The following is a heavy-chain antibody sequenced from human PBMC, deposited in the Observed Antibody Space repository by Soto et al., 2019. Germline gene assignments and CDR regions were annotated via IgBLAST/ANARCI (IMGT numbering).Heavy chain of an antibody. Sequence: EEQLVESGGGLVQPGGSLRLSCVVSGFIFAKYWMHWVRQAPGKGLVWVARIETDGTTQTYADSVEGRFTISRDNAKNTLYLHMNSLRAEDTAVYYCGRQAALWEKVDFRGHGTPVTVSP. CDR1: GFIFAKYW. D-gene: IGHD3-10*01. CDR3: GRQAALWEKVDF. J-gene: IGHJ1*01. CDR2: IETDGTTQ. V-gene: IGHV3-74*02.